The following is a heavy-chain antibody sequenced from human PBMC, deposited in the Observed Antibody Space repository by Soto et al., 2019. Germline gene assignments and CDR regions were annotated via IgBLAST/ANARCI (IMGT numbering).Heavy chain of an antibody. V-gene: IGHV4-38-2*01. CDR1: GYSISSCYY. CDR3: ARVGGYGMDV. J-gene: IGHJ6*02. CDR2: IYHSGST. D-gene: IGHD3-10*01. Sequence: SETLSLTCAVSGYSISSCYYWGWIRQPPGKGLEWIGSIYHSGSTYYNPSLKSRVTISLDTSKNQFSLKLSSVTAADTAVYYCARVGGYGMDVWGQATTVTVSS.